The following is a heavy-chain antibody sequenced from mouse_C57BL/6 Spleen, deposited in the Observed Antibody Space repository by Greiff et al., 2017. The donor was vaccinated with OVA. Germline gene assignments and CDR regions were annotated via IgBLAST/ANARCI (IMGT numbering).Heavy chain of an antibody. J-gene: IGHJ2*01. CDR1: GYSFTDYN. D-gene: IGHD4-1*01. CDR2: INPNYGPT. CDR3: TRYWDYFDY. V-gene: IGHV1-39*01. Sequence: VQLQQSGPELVKPGASVKISCKASGYSFTDYNMNWVKQSNGKSLEWIGVINPNYGPTSYNQKFKGKATLTVDQSYSTAYMQLNSLTSEDSTVYYGTRYWDYFDYWGQGTTLTVSS.